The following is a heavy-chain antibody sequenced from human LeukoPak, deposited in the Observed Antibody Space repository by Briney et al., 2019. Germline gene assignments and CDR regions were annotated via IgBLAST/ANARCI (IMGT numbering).Heavy chain of an antibody. D-gene: IGHD3-10*01. Sequence: ASVKVSCKASGYTFTGYYMDWARQAPGQGLEWMGWINPNSGGTNYAQKFQGRVTMTRDTSISTAYMELSRLRSDDTAVYYCARDSSITMVRGVIIPDGYGYWGQGTLVTVSS. CDR3: ARDSSITMVRGVIIPDGYGY. V-gene: IGHV1-2*02. CDR1: GYTFTGYY. CDR2: INPNSGGT. J-gene: IGHJ4*02.